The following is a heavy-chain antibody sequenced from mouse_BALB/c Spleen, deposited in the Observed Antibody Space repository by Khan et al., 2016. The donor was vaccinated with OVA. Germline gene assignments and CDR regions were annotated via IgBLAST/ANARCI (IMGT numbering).Heavy chain of an antibody. Sequence: EVQLVESGGDLVKPGGSLKLSCAASGFTFSTYGMSWVRQTPDKRLEWVATVSTGGGYTYYPDSVKGRLTISRDNAKNTLYLQMSSLKSEDTAMFYCARLAYYYDSGGVAYWGQGTLVTVSA. CDR1: GFTFSTYG. J-gene: IGHJ3*01. V-gene: IGHV5-6*01. CDR2: VSTGGGYT. D-gene: IGHD1-1*01. CDR3: ARLAYYYDSGGVAY.